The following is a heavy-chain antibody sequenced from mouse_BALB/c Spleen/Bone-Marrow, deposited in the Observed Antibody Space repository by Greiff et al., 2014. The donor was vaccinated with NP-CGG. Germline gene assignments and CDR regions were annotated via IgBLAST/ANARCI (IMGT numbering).Heavy chain of an antibody. CDR3: ARDGYYVGFAY. Sequence: EVKLMESGPELVKPGASVKVSCEASGYSFTDYNMYWVKQSHGKSLESIGYIDPYNGDTSYNQKFKGRATLTVDKSSNTAFMHLNSLTSEDSAVYYCARDGYYVGFAYWGQGTLVTVSA. V-gene: IGHV1S135*01. J-gene: IGHJ3*01. CDR2: IDPYNGDT. CDR1: GYSFTDYN. D-gene: IGHD2-3*01.